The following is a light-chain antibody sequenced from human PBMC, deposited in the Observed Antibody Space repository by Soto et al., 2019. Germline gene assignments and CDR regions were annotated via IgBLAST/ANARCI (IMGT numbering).Light chain of an antibody. J-gene: IGKJ5*01. CDR2: AAS. CDR1: QGIRND. V-gene: IGKV1-6*01. Sequence: AIQMTPSPSSLSASVVDRVTITCRASQGIRNDLGWYQQKPGKAPNLLIYAASTLQSGVPSRFSGSGSGTDFTLTISSLEPEDFAVYYCQQRSNWPPITFGQGTRLEIK. CDR3: QQRSNWPPIT.